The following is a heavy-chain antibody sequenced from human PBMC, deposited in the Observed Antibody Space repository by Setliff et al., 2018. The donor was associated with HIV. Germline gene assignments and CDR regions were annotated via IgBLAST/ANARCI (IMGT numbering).Heavy chain of an antibody. V-gene: IGHV4-61*09. CDR3: ARGRGAWFEGSWFDP. J-gene: IGHJ5*02. Sequence: SETLSLTCTVSGGSINIGSFYWSWIRQPAGKGPEWLGHVYTSGNTYYDPSLASRVAISLDRSKNQFSLRLDSVTAADTALYFCARGRGAWFEGSWFDPWGQGILVTVS. CDR1: GGSINIGSFY. CDR2: VYTSGNT. D-gene: IGHD6-19*01.